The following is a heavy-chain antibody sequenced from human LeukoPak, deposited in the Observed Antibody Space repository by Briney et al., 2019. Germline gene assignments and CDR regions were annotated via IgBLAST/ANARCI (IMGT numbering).Heavy chain of an antibody. V-gene: IGHV4-34*01. CDR3: ARQPYYYGSGSKYYFDY. D-gene: IGHD3-10*01. CDR1: GGSFSGYY. Sequence: SETRSLTCAVYGGSFSGYYWSWIRQPPRKGLEWIGEINHSGSTNYNPSLKSRVTISVDTSKNQFSLKLSSVTAADTAVYYCARQPYYYGSGSKYYFDYWGQGTLVTVSS. J-gene: IGHJ4*02. CDR2: INHSGST.